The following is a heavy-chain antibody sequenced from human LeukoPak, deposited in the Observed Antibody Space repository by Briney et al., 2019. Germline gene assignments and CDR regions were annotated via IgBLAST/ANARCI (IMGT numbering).Heavy chain of an antibody. CDR3: ARGEGYGGIYGMDV. V-gene: IGHV1-2*04. J-gene: IGHJ6*02. Sequence: ASVKVSCKASGYTFTGYYMHWVRQAPGQGLEWMGWINPNSGGTNYAQKFQGWVTMTRDTSISTTYMELSRLRSDDTAVYYCARGEGYGGIYGMDVWGQGTTVTVSS. D-gene: IGHD4-23*01. CDR2: INPNSGGT. CDR1: GYTFTGYY.